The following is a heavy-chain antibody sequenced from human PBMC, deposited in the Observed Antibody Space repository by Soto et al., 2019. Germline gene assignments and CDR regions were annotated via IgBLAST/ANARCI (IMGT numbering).Heavy chain of an antibody. Sequence: GESLKISCKGSGYSFTSYWIGWVRQMPGKGLEWMGIIYPGDSDTRYSPSFQGQVTISADKSISTAYLQWSSLKASDTAMYYCASPRGYSSTPREVRGYGMDLWGQGTTVTVSS. D-gene: IGHD6-13*01. CDR2: IYPGDSDT. CDR3: ASPRGYSSTPREVRGYGMDL. V-gene: IGHV5-51*01. J-gene: IGHJ6*02. CDR1: GYSFTSYW.